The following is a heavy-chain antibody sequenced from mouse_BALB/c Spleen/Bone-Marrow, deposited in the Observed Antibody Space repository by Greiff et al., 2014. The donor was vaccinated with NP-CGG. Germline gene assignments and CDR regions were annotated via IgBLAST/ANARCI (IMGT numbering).Heavy chain of an antibody. J-gene: IGHJ4*01. CDR1: GFTFSDYY. CDR2: ISNGGGST. V-gene: IGHV5-12*02. Sequence: VQLKESGGGLVQPGGSLKLSCATSGFTFSDYYMYWVRQTPEKRLEWVAYISNGGGSTYYPDTVKGRFTISRDNAKNTLYLQMSRLKSEDTAMYYCARRGWSYAMDYWGQGTSVTVSS. D-gene: IGHD3-3*01. CDR3: ARRGWSYAMDY.